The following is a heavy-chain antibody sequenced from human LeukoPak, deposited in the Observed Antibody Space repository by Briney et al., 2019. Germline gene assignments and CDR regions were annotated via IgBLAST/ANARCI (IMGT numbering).Heavy chain of an antibody. Sequence: GGPLRLSCAASGFTFSDYYMSWIRQAPGKGLEWVANIKQDGSEKYYVDSVKGRFTISRDNAKNSLYLQMNSLRAEGTAVYYCARDSRIPYDYVWGSYRYSASFDYWGQGTLVTVSS. CDR3: ARDSRIPYDYVWGSYRYSASFDY. J-gene: IGHJ4*02. CDR1: GFTFSDYY. V-gene: IGHV3-7*01. CDR2: IKQDGSEK. D-gene: IGHD3-16*02.